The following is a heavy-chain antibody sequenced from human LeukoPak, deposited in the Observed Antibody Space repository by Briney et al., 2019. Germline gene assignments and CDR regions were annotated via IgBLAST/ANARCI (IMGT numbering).Heavy chain of an antibody. CDR3: AKDKGESGYFDY. Sequence: PGGSLRLSCAVSGFSVTNNYMSWVRQAPGKGLEWVSVFYVGGATYYADSVKGRFTISRDNSENTLYLQMKSLRAEDTAVYYCAKDKGESGYFDYWGQGTLVTVSS. J-gene: IGHJ4*02. CDR1: GFSVTNNY. CDR2: FYVGGAT. D-gene: IGHD1-26*01. V-gene: IGHV3-53*05.